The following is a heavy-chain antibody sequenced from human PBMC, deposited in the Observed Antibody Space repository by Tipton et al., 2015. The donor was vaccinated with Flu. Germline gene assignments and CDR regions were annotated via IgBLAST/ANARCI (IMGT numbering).Heavy chain of an antibody. CDR3: ARVSCSSTSCYIAAARDWFDP. D-gene: IGHD2-2*02. V-gene: IGHV1-18*01. J-gene: IGHJ5*02. Sequence: QVQLVQSGAEVKKPGASVKVSCKASGYTFTSYGISWVRQAPGQGLEWMGWISAYNGNTNYAQKLQGRVTMTTDTSTSTAYMELRSLRSDDPAVYYCARVSCSSTSCYIAAARDWFDPWGQGTLVPVSS. CDR2: ISAYNGNT. CDR1: GYTFTSYG.